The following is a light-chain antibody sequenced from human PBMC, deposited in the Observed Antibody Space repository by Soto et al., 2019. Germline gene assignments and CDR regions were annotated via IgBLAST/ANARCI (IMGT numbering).Light chain of an antibody. V-gene: IGKV3-15*01. CDR2: GAS. Sequence: EIVLTQSPATLSLSPGERSAVSCSASQSVSSYLAWYQQKPGQAPRLLIYGASTRATGIPARFSGSGSGTEFTLTISSLQSEDFAVYYCQQYNNWLRTFGQGTKVDIK. J-gene: IGKJ1*01. CDR1: QSVSSY. CDR3: QQYNNWLRT.